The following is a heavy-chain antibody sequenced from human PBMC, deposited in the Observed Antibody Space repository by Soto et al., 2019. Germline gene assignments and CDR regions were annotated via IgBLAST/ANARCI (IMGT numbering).Heavy chain of an antibody. J-gene: IGHJ4*02. CDR3: TSQWVHDGWGPYTPRTLVY. Sequence: GGSLRLSCAASGFTFSGSAMHWVRQASGKGLEWVGRIRSKANSYATAYAASVKGRFTISRDDSKNTAYLQMNSLKTEDTAVYYCTSQWVHDGWGPYTPRTLVYWGQGTLVTVSS. CDR1: GFTFSGSA. V-gene: IGHV3-73*01. D-gene: IGHD2-2*02. CDR2: IRSKANSYAT.